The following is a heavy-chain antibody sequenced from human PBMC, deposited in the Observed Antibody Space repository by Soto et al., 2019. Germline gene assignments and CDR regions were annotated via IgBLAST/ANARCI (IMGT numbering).Heavy chain of an antibody. CDR3: ARDRDYGGNSAYFQH. CDR2: IIPIFGTA. D-gene: IGHD4-17*01. CDR1: GGTFSSYA. V-gene: IGHV1-69*12. J-gene: IGHJ1*01. Sequence: QVQLVQSGAEVKKPGSSVKVSCKASGGTFSSYAISWVRQAPGQGLEWMGGIIPIFGTANYAQKFQGRVTITADESTSTSYMELSSLRSEDTAVYYCARDRDYGGNSAYFQHWGQGTLVTVSS.